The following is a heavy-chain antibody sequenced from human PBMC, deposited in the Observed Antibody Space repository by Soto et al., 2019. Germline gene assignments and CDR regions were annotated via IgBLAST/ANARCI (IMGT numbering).Heavy chain of an antibody. V-gene: IGHV1-69*13. J-gene: IGHJ4*02. CDR3: ARDVSGYDAKDVSGDY. Sequence: GASVKVSCKASGGTFSSYAISWVRQAPGQGLEWMGGIIPIFGTANYAQKFQGRVTITADESTSTAYMELSSLRSEDTAVYYCARDVSGYDAKDVSGDYWGQGTLVTVSS. D-gene: IGHD5-12*01. CDR1: GGTFSSYA. CDR2: IIPIFGTA.